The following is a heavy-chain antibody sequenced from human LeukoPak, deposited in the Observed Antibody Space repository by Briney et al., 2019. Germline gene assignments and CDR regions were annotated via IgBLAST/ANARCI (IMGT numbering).Heavy chain of an antibody. J-gene: IGHJ4*02. Sequence: GGSLRLSCTASGFTFGAYRMSWVRQAPGEGLEWVGFIRKKAYGGATEYAASVKGRFTISRDDSKSMAYLQMNSLKTEDTAVYYCAGDDSPDDYWGQEPLVTVS. CDR1: GFTFGAYR. D-gene: IGHD3-22*01. V-gene: IGHV3-49*04. CDR2: IRKKAYGGAT. CDR3: AGDDSPDDY.